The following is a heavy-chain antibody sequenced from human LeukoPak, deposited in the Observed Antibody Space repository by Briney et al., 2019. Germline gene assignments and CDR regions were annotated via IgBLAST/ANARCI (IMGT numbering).Heavy chain of an antibody. CDR1: GFTFSDYY. D-gene: IGHD2-2*01. Sequence: PGGSLRLSCAASGFTFSDYYMSRIPQAPGKRLEWVSYISSIGSTIYYADSVKGRFTISRDNAKNSLYLQMNSLRAEDTAVYYCARAKHYCSSTSCYAAGTYYFDYWGQGTLVTVSS. J-gene: IGHJ4*02. V-gene: IGHV3-11*01. CDR2: ISSIGSTI. CDR3: ARAKHYCSSTSCYAAGTYYFDY.